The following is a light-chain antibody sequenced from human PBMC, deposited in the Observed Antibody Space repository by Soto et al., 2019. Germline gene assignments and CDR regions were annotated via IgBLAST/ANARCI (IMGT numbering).Light chain of an antibody. V-gene: IGKV3-15*01. CDR3: QQYSDWPPTYT. CDR2: GAS. CDR1: QRVSTK. Sequence: EIVMTQSPATLSVSPGERATLSCRASQRVSTKLAWYQQKPGQAPRLLIYGASTRATGIPGRFSGSGAETEFTLTISNLQSEDFAVYYCQQYSDWPPTYTFGQGTKLEIK. J-gene: IGKJ2*01.